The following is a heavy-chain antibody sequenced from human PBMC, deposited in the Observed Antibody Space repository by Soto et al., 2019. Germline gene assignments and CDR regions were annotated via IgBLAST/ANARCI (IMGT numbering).Heavy chain of an antibody. V-gene: IGHV4-39*01. J-gene: IGHJ4*02. Sequence: PSETLSLTCTVSGGSISSSSYYWGWIRQPPEKGQECIGSIYYSGSTYYNPSLTSRVTISVDTSKNQFSLKLSSGTAADTAVYYCVRHAGDYDYIWGSYRYYDYWGQGTLVTVSS. CDR2: IYYSGST. CDR1: GGSISSSSYY. CDR3: VRHAGDYDYIWGSYRYYDY. D-gene: IGHD3-16*02.